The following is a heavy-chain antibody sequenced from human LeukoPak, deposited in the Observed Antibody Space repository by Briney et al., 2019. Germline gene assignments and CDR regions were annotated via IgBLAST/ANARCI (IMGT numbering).Heavy chain of an antibody. V-gene: IGHV4-38-2*01. D-gene: IGHD6-13*01. CDR3: ARYSSSGKGDY. CDR1: GYSISSGYY. J-gene: IGHJ4*02. Sequence: PSETLSLTCAVSGYSISSGYYWGCIRQPPGKGLEWIGSIYHSGSTYYNPALKSRVTISVDTSENQFTLKLSSVTAAHTAAYYCARYSSSGKGDYWGQGTLVTVSS. CDR2: IYHSGST.